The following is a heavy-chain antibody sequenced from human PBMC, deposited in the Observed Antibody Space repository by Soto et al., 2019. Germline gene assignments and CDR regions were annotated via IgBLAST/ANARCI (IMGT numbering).Heavy chain of an antibody. V-gene: IGHV1-46*01. D-gene: IGHD3-22*01. CDR1: GYTFTSYY. CDR2: INYSGGST. CDR3: ARARSITMILVVITGDFDY. J-gene: IGHJ4*02. Sequence: ASVKVSCKASGYTFTSYYMHWVRQAPGKGLEWMGIINYSGGSTSYAQKFQGRVTMARDTSTSTVYMELSSLRSEDTAVYYCARARSITMILVVITGDFDYWGQGTLVTVSS.